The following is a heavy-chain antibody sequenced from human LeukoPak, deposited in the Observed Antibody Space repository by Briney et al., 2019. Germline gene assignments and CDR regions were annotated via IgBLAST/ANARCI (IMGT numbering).Heavy chain of an antibody. Sequence: PGGSLRLSCAASGFTFSSYGMHWVRQAPGKGLEWVAFIRYDGSNKYYADSVKGRFTISRDNSKNTLYLQMNSLRAEDTAVYYSAKDRSGSYDAFNIWGQGTMVTVSS. CDR2: IRYDGSNK. J-gene: IGHJ3*02. V-gene: IGHV3-30*02. D-gene: IGHD1-26*01. CDR3: AKDRSGSYDAFNI. CDR1: GFTFSSYG.